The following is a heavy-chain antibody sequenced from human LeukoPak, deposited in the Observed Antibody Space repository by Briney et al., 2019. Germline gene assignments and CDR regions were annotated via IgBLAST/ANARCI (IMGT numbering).Heavy chain of an antibody. CDR3: ARTIVVAAGGVDY. D-gene: IGHD3-22*01. CDR1: GYTFTSYD. J-gene: IGHJ4*02. CDR2: MNPNSGNT. V-gene: IGHV1-8*01. Sequence: ASVKVSCKASGYTFTSYDINWVRQATGQGLEWMGWMNPNSGNTGYAQKFQGRVTMTRNTSISTAYVELSSLRSEDTAVYYCARTIVVAAGGVDYWGQGTLVTVSS.